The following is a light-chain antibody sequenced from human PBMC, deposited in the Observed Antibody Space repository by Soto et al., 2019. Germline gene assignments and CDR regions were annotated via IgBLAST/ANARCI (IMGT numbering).Light chain of an antibody. V-gene: IGLV2-18*02. CDR2: DVN. CDR3: SSYTISSTYV. CDR1: SSDVGSYNR. J-gene: IGLJ1*01. Sequence: QSALTQPPSVSGSPGQSVAISCTGTSSDVGSYNRVSWHQQPPGTAPKLMIYDVNNRPSGVPDRFSGSKSGNTASLTISGLQAEDEADYYCSSYTISSTYVFGSGTKLTVL.